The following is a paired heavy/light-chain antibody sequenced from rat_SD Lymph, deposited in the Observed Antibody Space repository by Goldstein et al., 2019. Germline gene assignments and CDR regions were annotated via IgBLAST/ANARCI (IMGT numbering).Light chain of an antibody. J-gene: IGKJ2-1*01. Sequence: DIVMTQSPSSLAVSAGETVTINCKSSQSLLYSGNQKNYLAWYQQKPGQSPKLLIYWASTRQSGVPDRFIGSGSGTDFTLTISSVQAEDLAIYYCQQYYDTPPTFGAGTKLELK. CDR2: WAS. CDR1: QSLLYSGNQKNY. CDR3: QQYYDTPPT. V-gene: IGKV8S5*01.
Heavy chain of an antibody. V-gene: IGHV5-29*01. CDR3: TRGRLGYYSSYFDY. Sequence: EVQLVESGGGLVQPGRSMKLSCAASGFTFSNYGMAWVRQAPTKGLEWVATISYDGSSTYYRDSVKGRFTISRDNAKSTLYLQMNSLRSEDTATYYCTRGRLGYYSSYFDYWGQGVMVTVSS. CDR2: ISYDGSST. J-gene: IGHJ2*01. D-gene: IGHD1-2*01. CDR1: GFTFSNYG.